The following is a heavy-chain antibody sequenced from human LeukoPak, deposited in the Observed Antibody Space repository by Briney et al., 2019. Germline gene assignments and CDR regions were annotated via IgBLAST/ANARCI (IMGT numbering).Heavy chain of an antibody. CDR2: ISGSGGST. Sequence: GGSLRLSCAASGFTFSSYAMSWVRQAPGKGLEWVSAISGSGGSTYYADSVKGRFTISRDNSKNTLYLQMNSLRAEDTAVYYCASSYYDSSGYSDYWGQGTLVTVSS. D-gene: IGHD3-22*01. CDR3: ASSYYDSSGYSDY. CDR1: GFTFSSYA. V-gene: IGHV3-23*01. J-gene: IGHJ4*02.